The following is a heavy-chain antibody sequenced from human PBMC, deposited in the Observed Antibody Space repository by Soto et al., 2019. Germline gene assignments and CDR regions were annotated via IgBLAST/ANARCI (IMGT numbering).Heavy chain of an antibody. CDR2: IIPMFGTE. Sequence: QVQLVQSGAEVRKPGSSVKVSCKASGGTFSSDAISWVRQAPGQGLEWMGGIIPMFGTENYSEKFHERVTITADESTSTAYMEVSSLRSEDTAVYYCARAVEMVTAPLTTWGQGTVVIVSS. CDR1: GGTFSSDA. D-gene: IGHD5-18*01. CDR3: ARAVEMVTAPLTT. V-gene: IGHV1-69*01. J-gene: IGHJ5*02.